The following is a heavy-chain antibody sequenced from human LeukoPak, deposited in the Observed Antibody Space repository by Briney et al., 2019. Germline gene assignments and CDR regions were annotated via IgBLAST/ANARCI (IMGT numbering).Heavy chain of an antibody. CDR1: GFTFSSYA. CDR2: ISGSGGST. Sequence: PGGSLRLSCAASGFTFSSYAMSWVRQAPGKGLEWVSAISGSGGSTYYADSVRGRFTISRDNSKNTLYLQMNSLRAEDTAVYYCAKDIETFTIFGLDVWGQGTTVTVSS. CDR3: AKDIETFTIFGLDV. D-gene: IGHD3-3*01. V-gene: IGHV3-23*01. J-gene: IGHJ6*02.